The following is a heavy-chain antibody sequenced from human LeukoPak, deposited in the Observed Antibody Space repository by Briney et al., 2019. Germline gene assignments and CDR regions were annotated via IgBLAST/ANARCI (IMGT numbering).Heavy chain of an antibody. CDR3: ARARCCSSTSCYGTFDY. D-gene: IGHD2-2*01. Sequence: SETLSLTCAVYGGSFSGYYWSWIRQPPGKGLEWIGEINHSGSTNYNPSLKSRVTISVDTSKNQFSLKLGSVTAADAAVYYCARARCCSSTSCYGTFDYWGQGTLVTVSS. V-gene: IGHV4-34*01. CDR1: GGSFSGYY. CDR2: INHSGST. J-gene: IGHJ4*02.